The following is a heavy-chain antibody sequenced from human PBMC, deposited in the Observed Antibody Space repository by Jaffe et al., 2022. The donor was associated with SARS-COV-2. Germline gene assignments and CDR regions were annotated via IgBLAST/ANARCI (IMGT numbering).Heavy chain of an antibody. J-gene: IGHJ6*02. CDR1: GFSFSTYA. D-gene: IGHD2-21*02. CDR3: ARDQFAMTAGYYYSGLDV. CDR2: ISSSSTYI. Sequence: EVQLVESRGGVVKPGGSLTLSCAASGFSFSTYAMNWVRQVPGKGLEWVSSISSSSTYIYYADSVKGRFTVSRDNAKNSLYLQMNSLRAEDTAIYYCARDQFAMTAGYYYSGLDVWGQGTTVTVSS. V-gene: IGHV3-21*01.